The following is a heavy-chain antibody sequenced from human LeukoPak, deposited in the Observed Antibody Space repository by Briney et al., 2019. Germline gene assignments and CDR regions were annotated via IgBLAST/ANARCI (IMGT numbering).Heavy chain of an antibody. CDR2: VHPNSGNT. J-gene: IGHJ5*02. D-gene: IGHD1-14*01. V-gene: IGHV1-8*01. CDR1: GYPFTTWE. CDR3: ARGPRNDP. Sequence: GASVKVSCKTSGYPFTTWEINWVRQAAGQGLEWMGWVHPNSGNTAYAQKFQGRVTMTRDTSISTAYMEVSGLRSDDTAMYFCARGPRNDPWGQGTLVTVSS.